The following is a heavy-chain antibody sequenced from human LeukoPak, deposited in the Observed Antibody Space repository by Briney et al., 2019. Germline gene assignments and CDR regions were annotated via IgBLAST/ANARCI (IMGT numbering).Heavy chain of an antibody. V-gene: IGHV3-64*01. Sequence: GGSLRLSCAASGFTFSSYAMHWVRQAPGKGLEYVSAISSNGGSTYYANSVKGRFTISRDNSKNTLYLQMNSLRAEDTAVYYCARRRLPTRAFDYWGQGTLVTVSS. CDR1: GFTFSSYA. CDR2: ISSNGGST. J-gene: IGHJ4*02. CDR3: ARRRLPTRAFDY. D-gene: IGHD6-25*01.